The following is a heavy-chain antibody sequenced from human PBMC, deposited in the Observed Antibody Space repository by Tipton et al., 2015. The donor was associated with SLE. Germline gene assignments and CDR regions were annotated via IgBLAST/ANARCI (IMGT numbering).Heavy chain of an antibody. D-gene: IGHD3-22*01. CDR1: GFPFDDYT. V-gene: IGHV3-43*01. CDR3: AKGTKDRLIVVVDYYFDY. Sequence: SLRLSCAASGFPFDDYTMHWVRQAPGKGLEWGALISWDGGSTYYAYSVKGRFTISRDNSKTSLYLQMNSLRTEDTALYYCAKGTKDRLIVVVDYYFDYWGQGTLVTVSS. CDR2: ISWDGGST. J-gene: IGHJ4*02.